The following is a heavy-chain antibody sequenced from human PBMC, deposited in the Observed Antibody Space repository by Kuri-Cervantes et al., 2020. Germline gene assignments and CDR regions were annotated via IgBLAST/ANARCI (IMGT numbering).Heavy chain of an antibody. CDR1: GGSISNYY. CDR3: AGILCSGGSCYSSPAEYFQH. CDR2: IYYTGST. J-gene: IGHJ1*01. D-gene: IGHD2-15*01. V-gene: IGHV4-59*01. Sequence: SETLSLTCTVSGGSISNYYWSWIRQPPGKGLEWIGYIYYTGSTNYNPSLKSRVSMSIDTSKKQFSLELSSVTAADTAVYYCAGILCSGGSCYSSPAEYFQHWGQGTLVTVSS.